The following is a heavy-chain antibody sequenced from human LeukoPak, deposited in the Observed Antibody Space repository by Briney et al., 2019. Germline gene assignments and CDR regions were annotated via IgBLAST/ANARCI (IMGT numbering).Heavy chain of an antibody. Sequence: SETLSLTCGVYGGSFSGYYWSWIRQPPGKGLEWIGEINHSGSTNYNPSLKSRVTISVDTSKNQFSLKLSSVTAADTAVYYCARLTIWSGYYNPDYCGQGTLVTVSS. D-gene: IGHD3-3*01. CDR3: ARLTIWSGYYNPDY. CDR2: INHSGST. V-gene: IGHV4-34*01. CDR1: GGSFSGYY. J-gene: IGHJ4*02.